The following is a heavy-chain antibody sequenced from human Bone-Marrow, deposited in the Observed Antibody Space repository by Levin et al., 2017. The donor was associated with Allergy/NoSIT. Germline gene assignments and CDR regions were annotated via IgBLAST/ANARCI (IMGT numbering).Heavy chain of an antibody. CDR3: ARVWLGGRFDYGGTVDY. J-gene: IGHJ4*02. D-gene: IGHD4-23*01. V-gene: IGHV4-30-4*01. CDR1: GGSISSGDFY. CDR2: IYYSGST. Sequence: PSETLSLTCTVSGGSISSGDFYWSWIRQPPGKGLEWIGYIYYSGSTYYNPSLKSRVTISVDTSKNHFSLKLSSVTAADTAVYYCARVWLGGRFDYGGTVDYWGQGTLVTVSS.